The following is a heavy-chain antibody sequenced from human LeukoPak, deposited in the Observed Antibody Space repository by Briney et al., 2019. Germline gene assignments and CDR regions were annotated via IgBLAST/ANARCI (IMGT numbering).Heavy chain of an antibody. V-gene: IGHV4-34*01. J-gene: IGHJ4*02. D-gene: IGHD3-10*01. CDR2: INHSGST. CDR1: GGSFSGYY. Sequence: KPSETLSLTCAVYGGSFSGYYWSWIRQPPGKGLEWIGEINHSGSTNYNPSLKSRVTISVDTSKNQFSLKLSSVTAADTAVYYCARRYWYYGSGRGAEPRYFDYWGQGTLVTVSS. CDR3: ARRYWYYGSGRGAEPRYFDY.